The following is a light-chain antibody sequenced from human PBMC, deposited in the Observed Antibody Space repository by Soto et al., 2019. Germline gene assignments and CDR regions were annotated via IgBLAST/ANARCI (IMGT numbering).Light chain of an antibody. CDR3: QQSYGTPLT. J-gene: IGKJ4*01. Sequence: DIQMTQSPSSLSASVGDRVTITCRASQSISSYVNWYQQKPGKAPKLLIYAASSLQSGVPSRFSVSGSGTDLTLTISSLQREYIATYYCQQSYGTPLTFGGGTKVEIK. CDR2: AAS. V-gene: IGKV1-39*01. CDR1: QSISSY.